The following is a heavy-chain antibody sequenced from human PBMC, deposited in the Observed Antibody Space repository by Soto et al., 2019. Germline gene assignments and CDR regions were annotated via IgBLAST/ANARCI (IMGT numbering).Heavy chain of an antibody. V-gene: IGHV3-66*01. CDR1: GFTVSRNY. Sequence: EVQLVESGGGLVQPGGSLRLSCAASGFTVSRNYMSWVRQAPGKGLEWVSIIYSSSGTYYADSVKGRFTISRDKSGNTGYLQILSLRAEDTAVYHCAYSTAHARFDYCGQGTLVTVSS. J-gene: IGHJ4*02. CDR3: AYSTAHARFDY. D-gene: IGHD4-4*01. CDR2: IYSSSGT.